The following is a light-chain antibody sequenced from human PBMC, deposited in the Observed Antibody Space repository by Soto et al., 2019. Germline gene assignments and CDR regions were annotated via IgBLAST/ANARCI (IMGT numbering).Light chain of an antibody. CDR2: EVS. CDR3: CSYAGSRTHVL. V-gene: IGLV2-14*01. Sequence: QSALTQPASVSGSPGQSITISCTGTSSDVGGYNYVSWYQQHPGKAPKLMIYEVSNRPSGVSNRFSGSKSGNTASLTISGLQAEDEADYYCCSYAGSRTHVLFGGGTKVTVL. J-gene: IGLJ2*01. CDR1: SSDVGGYNY.